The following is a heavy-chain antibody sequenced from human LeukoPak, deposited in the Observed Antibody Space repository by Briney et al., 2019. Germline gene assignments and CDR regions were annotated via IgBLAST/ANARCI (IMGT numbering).Heavy chain of an antibody. CDR1: GFTFSSYG. D-gene: IGHD3-22*01. CDR2: IWYDGSNK. J-gene: IGHJ4*02. CDR3: ATSTTTDYYDSNDY. V-gene: IGHV3-33*01. Sequence: GGSLRLSCAASGFTFSSYGMHWVRQAPGKGLEWVAVIWYDGSNKYYADSVKGRFTISRDNSKNTLYLQMNSLRAEDTAVYYCATSTTTDYYDSNDYWGQGTLVTVSS.